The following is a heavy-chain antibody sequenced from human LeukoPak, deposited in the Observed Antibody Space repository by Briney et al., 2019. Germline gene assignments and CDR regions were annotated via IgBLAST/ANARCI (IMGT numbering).Heavy chain of an antibody. V-gene: IGHV3-NL1*01. CDR2: IYSGGST. Sequence: PGGSLRLSCAASGFTFSSYGMHWVRQAPGKGLEWVSLIYSGGSTYYADSVKGRFTISRDNSKNTLYLQMNSLSVEDTAVYYCANLEPVPGGGAFDIWGQGTMVTVSS. CDR1: GFTFSSYG. D-gene: IGHD1-14*01. J-gene: IGHJ3*02. CDR3: ANLEPVPGGGAFDI.